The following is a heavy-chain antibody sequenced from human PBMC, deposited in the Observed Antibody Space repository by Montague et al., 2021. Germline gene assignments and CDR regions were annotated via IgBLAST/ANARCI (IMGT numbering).Heavy chain of an antibody. CDR1: GYSFTSYS. D-gene: IGHD2-2*01. CDR2: ISGYKGNT. J-gene: IGHJ3*02. CDR3: ARKYQPDDAFDI. V-gene: IGHV1-18*01. Sequence: SVKVSCKASGYSFTSYSITWVRQAPGQGLEWMGWISGYKGNTNYAQKLQDRVTMTTDTSTSTAYMELRSLRSDDTAVYFCARKYQPDDAFDIWGQGTMVTVSS.